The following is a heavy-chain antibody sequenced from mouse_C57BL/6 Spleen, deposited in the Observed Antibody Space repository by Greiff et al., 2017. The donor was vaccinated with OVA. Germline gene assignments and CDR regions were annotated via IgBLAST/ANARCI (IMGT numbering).Heavy chain of an antibody. V-gene: IGHV1-50*01. CDR2: IDPSDSYT. Sequence: QVQLQQPGAELVKPGASVKLSCKASGYTFTSYWMQWVKQRPGQGLEWIGEIDPSDSYTNYHQKFKGTATLTVDTSSSTADRQLSSRTSEDSAVYYCARTRAHDYDYWGQGTTLTVSS. CDR1: GYTFTSYW. CDR3: ARTRAHDYDY. D-gene: IGHD3-1*01. J-gene: IGHJ2*01.